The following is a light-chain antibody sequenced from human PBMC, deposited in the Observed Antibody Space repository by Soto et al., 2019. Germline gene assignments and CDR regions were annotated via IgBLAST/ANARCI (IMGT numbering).Light chain of an antibody. V-gene: IGKV3-20*01. CDR1: QTVSSSY. Sequence: EIELTQSPSTLSLSPGERATLSCRASQTVSSSYLAWYQQKPGQAPRLLIYGASSRASGIPDRFSGSGSGTDFTLTISRLQPEDFAVYYCQQNASSLLTFGGGTKVDI. CDR2: GAS. CDR3: QQNASSLLT. J-gene: IGKJ4*01.